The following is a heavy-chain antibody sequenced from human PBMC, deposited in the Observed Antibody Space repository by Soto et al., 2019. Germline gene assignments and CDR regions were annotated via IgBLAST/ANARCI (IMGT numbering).Heavy chain of an antibody. Sequence: SEPLSLTCAVYGGSFSGYYWSWIRQPPGKGLEWIGEINHSGSTNYNPSLKSRVTISVDTSKNQFSLKLSSVTAADTAVYYCARAGKKETPQQHIVVVTAILYFDYWGQGTLVTVSS. J-gene: IGHJ4*02. CDR1: GGSFSGYY. CDR3: ARAGKKETPQQHIVVVTAILYFDY. V-gene: IGHV4-34*01. CDR2: INHSGST. D-gene: IGHD2-21*02.